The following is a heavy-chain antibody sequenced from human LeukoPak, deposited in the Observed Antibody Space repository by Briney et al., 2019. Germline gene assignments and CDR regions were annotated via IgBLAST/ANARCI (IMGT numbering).Heavy chain of an antibody. CDR2: INPNSGGT. J-gene: IGHJ4*02. Sequence: ASVTVSCKASGYTFTGYYMHWVRQAPGQGLEWMGWINPNSGGTNYAQKFQGRVTMTRDTSISTAYMELSRLRSDDTAVYYCARVGVAGTYYFDYWGQGTLVTVSS. CDR3: ARVGVAGTYYFDY. D-gene: IGHD6-19*01. V-gene: IGHV1-2*02. CDR1: GYTFTGYY.